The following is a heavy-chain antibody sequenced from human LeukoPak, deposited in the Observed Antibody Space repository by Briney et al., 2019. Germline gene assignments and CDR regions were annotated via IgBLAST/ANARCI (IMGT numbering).Heavy chain of an antibody. D-gene: IGHD3-22*01. J-gene: IGHJ4*02. CDR2: IYYSGST. CDR1: GGSISNYY. Sequence: SETLSLTCTVSGGSISNYYWSWIRQPPGKGLEWIGYIYYSGSTNYNPSLKSRVTISVDTSKNQFSLKLSSVTAADTAVYYCARQNPIVGRGVGDYWGQGTLVTVSS. V-gene: IGHV4-59*12. CDR3: ARQNPIVGRGVGDY.